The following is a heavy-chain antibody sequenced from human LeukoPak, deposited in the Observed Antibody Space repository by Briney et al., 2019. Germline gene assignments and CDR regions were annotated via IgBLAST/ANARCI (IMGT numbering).Heavy chain of an antibody. V-gene: IGHV3-21*01. D-gene: IGHD2-2*01. Sequence: KPGGSLRLSCVASGFTFSSSSMNWVRRAPGKGMEWLSSIGSNIRRMNYADSAKGRFTISRDNAKNSLYLQMNSLRAEDTAVYYCARGIVPAAFDIWGQGTMVTVSS. J-gene: IGHJ3*02. CDR2: IGSNIRRM. CDR1: GFTFSSSS. CDR3: ARGIVPAAFDI.